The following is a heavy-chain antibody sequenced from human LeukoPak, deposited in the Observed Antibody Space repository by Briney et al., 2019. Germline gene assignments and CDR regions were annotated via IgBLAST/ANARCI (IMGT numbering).Heavy chain of an antibody. D-gene: IGHD1-26*01. CDR1: GFTFRNYA. CDR3: ARLYSGSSSWYDY. Sequence: GGSLRLSCAASGFTFRNYAMSWVRQAPGKGLEWVSIISDSGDSTYYADSVKGRFTISRDTSMNTLHLQMNSLRADDTAIYYCARLYSGSSSWYDYWGQGTLVTVSS. V-gene: IGHV3-23*01. CDR2: ISDSGDST. J-gene: IGHJ4*02.